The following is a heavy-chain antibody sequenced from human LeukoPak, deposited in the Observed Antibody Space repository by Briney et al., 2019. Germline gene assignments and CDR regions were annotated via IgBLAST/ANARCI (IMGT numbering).Heavy chain of an antibody. J-gene: IGHJ5*02. CDR2: ISGDGGST. V-gene: IGHV3-43*02. CDR3: AKAPVSSDYYDSSGYR. D-gene: IGHD3-22*01. Sequence: PGGSLRLSCAASGFTFDDYAMHWVRQAPGKGLEWVSLISGDGGSTYYADSVKGRFTISRDNSKNTLYLQMNSLRAEDTAVYYCAKAPVSSDYYDSSGYRWGQGTLVTVSS. CDR1: GFTFDDYA.